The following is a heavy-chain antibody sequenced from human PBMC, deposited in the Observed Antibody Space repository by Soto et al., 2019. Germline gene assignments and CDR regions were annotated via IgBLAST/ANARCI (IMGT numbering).Heavy chain of an antibody. CDR3: AKARAAGTWSYYGMDV. CDR1: GFTFSSYA. J-gene: IGHJ6*02. D-gene: IGHD6-13*01. V-gene: IGHV3-23*01. Sequence: EVQLLESGGGLVQPGGSLRLSCAASGFTFSSYAMSWVRQAPGKGLEWVSAISGSGGSTYYADSLKGRFTISRDNSKNTLYLQMNSLRAEDTAVYYGAKARAAGTWSYYGMDVWGQGTTVTVSS. CDR2: ISGSGGST.